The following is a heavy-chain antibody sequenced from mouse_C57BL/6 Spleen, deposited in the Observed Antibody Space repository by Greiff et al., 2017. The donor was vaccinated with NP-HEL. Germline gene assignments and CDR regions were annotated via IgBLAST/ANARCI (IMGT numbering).Heavy chain of an antibody. Sequence: VQVVESGAELVRPGASVTLSCKASGYTFTDYEMHWVKQTPVHGLEWIGAIDPETGGTAYNQKFKGKAILTADKSSSTAYMELRSLTSEDSAVYYCTPYGSSYYAMDYWGQGTSVTVSS. CDR3: TPYGSSYYAMDY. J-gene: IGHJ4*01. V-gene: IGHV1-15*01. CDR2: IDPETGGT. CDR1: GYTFTDYE. D-gene: IGHD1-1*01.